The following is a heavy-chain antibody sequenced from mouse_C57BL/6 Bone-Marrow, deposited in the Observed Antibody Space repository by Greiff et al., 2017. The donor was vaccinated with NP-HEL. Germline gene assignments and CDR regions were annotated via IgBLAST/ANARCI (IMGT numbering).Heavy chain of an antibody. CDR3: AVDYYGSSLYFDY. V-gene: IGHV14-3*01. CDR2: IDPANGNT. CDR1: GFNIKNTY. J-gene: IGHJ2*01. Sequence: DVKLVESVAELVRPGASVKLSCTASGFNIKNTYMHWVKQRPEQGLEWIGRIDPANGNTKYAPKFQGKATITADTSSNTAYLQLSSLTSEDTAIYYCAVDYYGSSLYFDYWGQGTTLTVSS. D-gene: IGHD1-1*01.